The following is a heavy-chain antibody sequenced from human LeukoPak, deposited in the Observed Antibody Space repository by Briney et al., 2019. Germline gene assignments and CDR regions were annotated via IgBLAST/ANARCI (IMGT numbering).Heavy chain of an antibody. CDR2: IYSGGST. J-gene: IGHJ5*02. Sequence: PGGSLRLSCVVSGFTVSSNYMSWVRQAPGKGLEWVSVIYSGGSTYYADSVKGRFTISRDNSKNTLYLQMNSLRAEDTAVYYCAKDFVLWFGESLYPWGQGTLVTVSS. CDR1: GFTVSSNY. CDR3: AKDFVLWFGESLYP. D-gene: IGHD3-10*01. V-gene: IGHV3-66*01.